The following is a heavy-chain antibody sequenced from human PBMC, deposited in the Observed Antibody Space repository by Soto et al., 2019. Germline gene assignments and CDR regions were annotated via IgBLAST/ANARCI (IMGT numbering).Heavy chain of an antibody. V-gene: IGHV3-74*01. J-gene: IGHJ3*01. CDR1: GFTFSNYW. D-gene: IGHD7-27*01. CDR3: ARGLPGHYGFDV. Sequence: EVQLVESGGGLVQPGGSLRLSCAASGFTFSNYWMHWVRQVPGKGLVWVARIKFDGRSKNSVTGRLTTSRDNAKNTVDLQLDSLRVEDTAIYYCARGLPGHYGFDVWGQGTMVTVSS. CDR2: IKFDGRSK.